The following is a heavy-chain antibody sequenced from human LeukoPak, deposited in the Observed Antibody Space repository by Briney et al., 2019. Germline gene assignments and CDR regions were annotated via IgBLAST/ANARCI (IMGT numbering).Heavy chain of an antibody. CDR1: GFTFSSYC. V-gene: IGHV3-74*01. D-gene: IGHD6-25*01. Sequence: GGSLRLSCAAAGFTFSSYCMHSVRQAPGEGLVWVSRINSDGSSTSYADSVKGRFTISRDNAKNTLYLQMNSLRAEATAVYYCARLGSQGGVAALDYWGQGPLVTVSS. CDR3: ARLGSQGGVAALDY. J-gene: IGHJ4*02. CDR2: INSDGSST.